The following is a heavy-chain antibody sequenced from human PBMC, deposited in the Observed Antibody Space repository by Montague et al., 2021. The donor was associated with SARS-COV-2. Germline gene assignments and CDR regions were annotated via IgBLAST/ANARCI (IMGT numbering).Heavy chain of an antibody. CDR1: GGSFSGYY. Sequence: SETLSLTCAVYGGSFSGYYWSWIRQPPGEGLEWIAEISHSGSTSYNPSLKSRVTISVDTSKNQFSLKLSSATAADTAVYYCARVPDRLLVAPRYYGMDVWGQGTTVTVS. D-gene: IGHD2-2*01. V-gene: IGHV4-34*01. CDR2: ISHSGST. CDR3: ARVPDRLLVAPRYYGMDV. J-gene: IGHJ6*02.